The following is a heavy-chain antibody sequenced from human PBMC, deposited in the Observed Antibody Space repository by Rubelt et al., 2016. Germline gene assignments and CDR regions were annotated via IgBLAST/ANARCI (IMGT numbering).Heavy chain of an antibody. V-gene: IGHV4-39*01. CDR1: GGSISSSSYY. D-gene: IGHD1-7*01. CDR2: IYYSGST. J-gene: IGHJ4*02. CDR3: ARQKNNWNYDGGYFDY. Sequence: QVQLQESGPGLVKPSETLSLTCTVSGGSISSSSYYWGWIRQPPGKGLEWIGSIYYSGSTYYNPSLKIRVCRSVDTAKNQFSLKLISVTAADTAVYYCARQKNNWNYDGGYFDYWGQGTLVTVSS.